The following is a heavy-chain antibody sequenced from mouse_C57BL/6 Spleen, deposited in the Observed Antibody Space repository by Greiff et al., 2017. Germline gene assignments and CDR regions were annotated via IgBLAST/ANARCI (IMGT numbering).Heavy chain of an antibody. J-gene: IGHJ3*01. Sequence: VQLQQSGAELVRPGASVTLSCKASGYTFTDYEMHWVKQTPVHGLEWIGAIDPETGGTAYNQKFKGKAILTADKSSSTAYMELRSLTSEDSAVYYCTRSWLTGFAYWGQGTLVTVSA. CDR2: IDPETGGT. CDR3: TRSWLTGFAY. CDR1: GYTFTDYE. V-gene: IGHV1-15*01. D-gene: IGHD1-2*01.